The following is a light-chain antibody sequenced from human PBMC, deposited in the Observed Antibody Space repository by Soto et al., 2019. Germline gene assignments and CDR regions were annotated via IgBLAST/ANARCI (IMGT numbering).Light chain of an antibody. Sequence: NFMLTQPHSVSGSPGKTVTISCTGSGGSLASNYVQWYQQRPGRAPTTVIYEDNDRPSGVPNRFSGSVDISSNSAFLTISGLTTEDAADYYCQSVDSSDQGFFGGGTKLTVL. CDR1: GGSLASNY. J-gene: IGLJ2*01. V-gene: IGLV6-57*02. CDR3: QSVDSSDQGF. CDR2: EDN.